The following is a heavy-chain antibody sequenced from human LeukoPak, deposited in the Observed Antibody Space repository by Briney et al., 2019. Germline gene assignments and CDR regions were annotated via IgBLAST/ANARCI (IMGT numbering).Heavy chain of an antibody. V-gene: IGHV3-23*01. CDR2: ISGSGGST. J-gene: IGHJ4*02. CDR1: GFTFSSYA. Sequence: PGGSLRLSCAASGFTFSSYAMSWVRQAPGKGLEWVSAISGSGGSTYYADSVKGRFTISRDNSKNTLYLQMNSLRAEDTAVYYCAKAFDGSSSLEYFDYWGQGTLVTVSS. CDR3: AKAFDGSSSLEYFDY. D-gene: IGHD6-13*01.